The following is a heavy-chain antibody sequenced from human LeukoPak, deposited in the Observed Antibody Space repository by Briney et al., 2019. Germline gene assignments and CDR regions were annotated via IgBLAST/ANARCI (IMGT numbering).Heavy chain of an antibody. J-gene: IGHJ4*02. V-gene: IGHV4-39*07. CDR1: GASISGSGYY. CDR3: AKSRRAGYSYGLNYFDY. Sequence: SETLSLTCAVSGASISGSGYYLGWIRQPPGKGLEWIGEINHSGSTNYNPSLKSRVTISVDTSKNQFSLKLSSVTAADTAVYYCAKSRRAGYSYGLNYFDYWGQGTLVTVSS. CDR2: INHSGST. D-gene: IGHD5-18*01.